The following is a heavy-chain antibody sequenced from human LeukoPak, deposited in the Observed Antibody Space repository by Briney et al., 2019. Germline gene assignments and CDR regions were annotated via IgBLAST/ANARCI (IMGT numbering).Heavy chain of an antibody. CDR1: GFTFSSYG. J-gene: IGHJ6*03. D-gene: IGHD6-13*01. CDR2: VRYDGSNK. Sequence: GGSLRLSCAASGFTFSSYGMHWVRQAPGKGLEWVAFVRYDGSNKYYADSVKGRFTISRDNSKNTLYLQMNSLRAEDTAVYYCAKVSAAGTWSIYYYYYMDVWGKGTTVTVSS. CDR3: AKVSAAGTWSIYYYYYMDV. V-gene: IGHV3-30*02.